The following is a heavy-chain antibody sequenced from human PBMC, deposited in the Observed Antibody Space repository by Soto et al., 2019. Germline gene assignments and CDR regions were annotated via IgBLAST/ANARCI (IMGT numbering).Heavy chain of an antibody. J-gene: IGHJ4*02. V-gene: IGHV2-5*02. CDR1: GVSLITGLG. Sequence: QITLKESGPSLVRPTETLTLTCTFSGVSLITGLGLGLVRQPPGKALELVAVIFWDKKDYYRPSLQTRVTISKDTSEDQVVLTLTNMDPEDTATYFCTQIYGSGSWGWYFHSWGQGTLVTVSS. CDR3: TQIYGSGSWGWYFHS. D-gene: IGHD1-26*01. CDR2: IFWDKKD.